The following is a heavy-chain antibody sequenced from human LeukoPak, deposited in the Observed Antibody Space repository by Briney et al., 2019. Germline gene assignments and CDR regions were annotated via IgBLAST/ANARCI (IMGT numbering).Heavy chain of an antibody. V-gene: IGHV3-21*01. J-gene: IGHJ6*03. CDR2: ISSSSSYI. Sequence: GGSLRLSCAASGFTFSSYSMNWVRQAPGKGLEWVSSISSSSSYIYYADSVKGRFTISRDNAKNSLYLQMNSLRAEDTAVYYCARVYLPTSYYYYYYIDVWGKGTTFTAS. CDR1: GFTFSSYS. CDR3: ARVYLPTSYYYYYYIDV. D-gene: IGHD3-16*01.